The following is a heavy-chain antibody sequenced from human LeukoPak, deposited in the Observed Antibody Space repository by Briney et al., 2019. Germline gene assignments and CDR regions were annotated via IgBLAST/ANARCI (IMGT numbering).Heavy chain of an antibody. CDR3: AHFTTSAYYYDY. Sequence: SGPTLVNPTKTLTLTCTCSGFSVSSSGVAVGWIRQPPGKALEWLGHIYWNDDDRYSTSLRSRLTITRDTSENQVVLTMTNMDPVDTATYYCAHFTTSAYYYDYWGQGTLVTVSS. V-gene: IGHV2-5*01. CDR2: IYWNDDD. CDR1: GFSVSSSGVA. J-gene: IGHJ4*02. D-gene: IGHD1-1*01.